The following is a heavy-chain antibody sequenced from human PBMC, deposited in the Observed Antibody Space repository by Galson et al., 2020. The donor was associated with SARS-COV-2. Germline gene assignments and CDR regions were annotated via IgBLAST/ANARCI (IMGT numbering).Heavy chain of an antibody. CDR1: GFTFSSYE. J-gene: IGHJ6*02. CDR3: ARGYYSSSWYDSVNDEGGMDV. Sequence: GGSLRLSCAASGFTFSSYEMNWVRQAPGKGLEWVSYISSSGSTIYYADSVKGRFTISRDNAKNSLYLQMNSLRAEDTAVYYCARGYYSSSWYDSVNDEGGMDVWGQGTTVTVSS. V-gene: IGHV3-48*03. CDR2: ISSSGSTI. D-gene: IGHD6-13*01.